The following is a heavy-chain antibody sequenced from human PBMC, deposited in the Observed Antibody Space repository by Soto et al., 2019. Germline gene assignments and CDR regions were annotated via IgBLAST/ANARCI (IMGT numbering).Heavy chain of an antibody. J-gene: IGHJ4*02. CDR1: GFTFSSYG. V-gene: IGHV3-33*01. Sequence: GGSLRLSCAASGFTFSSYGMHWVRQAPGKGLEWVAVIWYDGSNKYYADSVKGRFTIFRDNSKNTLYLQMNSLRAEDTAVYYCARDGFPLAVADSFDYWGQGTLVTVSS. D-gene: IGHD6-19*01. CDR3: ARDGFPLAVADSFDY. CDR2: IWYDGSNK.